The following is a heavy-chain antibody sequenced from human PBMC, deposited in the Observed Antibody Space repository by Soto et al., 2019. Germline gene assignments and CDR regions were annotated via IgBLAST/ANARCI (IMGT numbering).Heavy chain of an antibody. Sequence: PSETLSLTCIISGDSTSNYYRSWIRQSPGKGLEWIGYISYSGNTNYNPSLKSRVTISVGTSKDQLSLKVTSVTAADTAMYYCACLRGKRGSPIDYWGQGTQVTVSS. V-gene: IGHV4-59*01. J-gene: IGHJ4*02. CDR2: ISYSGNT. CDR3: ACLRGKRGSPIDY. D-gene: IGHD2-15*01. CDR1: GDSTSNYY.